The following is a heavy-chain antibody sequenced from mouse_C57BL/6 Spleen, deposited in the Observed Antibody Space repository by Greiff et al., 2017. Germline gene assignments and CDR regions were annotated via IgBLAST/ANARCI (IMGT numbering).Heavy chain of an antibody. CDR3: ARRNYYGSSPSPYAMDY. CDR2: INPGSGGT. CDR1: GYAFTNYL. J-gene: IGHJ4*01. D-gene: IGHD1-1*01. Sequence: LVESGAELVRPGTSVKVSCKASGYAFTNYLIEWVKQRPGQGLEWIGVINPGSGGTNYNEKFKGKATLTADKSSSTAYMQLSSLTSEDSAVYFCARRNYYGSSPSPYAMDYWGQGTSVTVSS. V-gene: IGHV1-54*01.